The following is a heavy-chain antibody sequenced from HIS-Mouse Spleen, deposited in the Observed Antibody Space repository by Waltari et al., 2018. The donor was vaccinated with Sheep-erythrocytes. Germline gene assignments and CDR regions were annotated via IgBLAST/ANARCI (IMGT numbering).Heavy chain of an antibody. CDR2: ISSSSSYI. D-gene: IGHD6-6*01. Sequence: EVQLVESGGGLVKPGGSLSLSCAGSGLPFRAHRMDGVRQAPGKGLEWVSSISSSSSYIYYADSGKGRFTISRDNAKNSLYLQMNSLRAEDTAVYYCARDSTSDAFDIWGQGTMVTVSS. J-gene: IGHJ3*02. CDR1: GLPFRAHR. CDR3: ARDSTSDAFDI. V-gene: IGHV3-21*01.